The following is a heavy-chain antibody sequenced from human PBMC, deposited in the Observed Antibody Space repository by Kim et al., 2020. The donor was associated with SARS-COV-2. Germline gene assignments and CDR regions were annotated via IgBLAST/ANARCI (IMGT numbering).Heavy chain of an antibody. J-gene: IGHJ4*02. D-gene: IGHD6-19*01. V-gene: IGHV1-3*01. Sequence: QKFQGRVTITRDTSASTAYMELSSLRSEDTAVYYCARALRVAVAGTEPAYWGQGTLVTVSS. CDR3: ARALRVAVAGTEPAY.